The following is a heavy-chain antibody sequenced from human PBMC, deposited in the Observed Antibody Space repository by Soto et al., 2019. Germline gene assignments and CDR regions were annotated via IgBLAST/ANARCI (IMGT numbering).Heavy chain of an antibody. J-gene: IGHJ3*01. D-gene: IGHD2-15*01. CDR2: INPANGNT. V-gene: IGHV1-3*03. CDR1: GFTFSDTL. CDR3: ASDLEIVGPRARDAFDV. Sequence: QVQLVQSGAELKKPGASVNISCQASGFTFSDTLINWVRQGPGQRLEWMGWINPANGNTRYSEPFKVRVAISSLSTAATAYVAHIALTSEAMSVYYRASDLEIVGPRARDAFDVWGQGTMITVSS.